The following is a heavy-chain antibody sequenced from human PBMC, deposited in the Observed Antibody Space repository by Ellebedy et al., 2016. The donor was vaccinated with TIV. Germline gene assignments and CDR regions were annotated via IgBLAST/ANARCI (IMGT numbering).Heavy chain of an antibody. Sequence: GGSLRLSXTTSGFTFSSYTMNWVRQAPGKGLEWVSSISGSGAGSYYSDSVKGRFTVSRDNSKNTFYLQMDSLRAEDTALYYCAKDGAYSTGWYSNYYFGMDVWGPGTTVTVSS. V-gene: IGHV3-23*01. CDR3: AKDGAYSTGWYSNYYFGMDV. CDR1: GFTFSSYT. CDR2: ISGSGAGS. D-gene: IGHD6-19*01. J-gene: IGHJ6*02.